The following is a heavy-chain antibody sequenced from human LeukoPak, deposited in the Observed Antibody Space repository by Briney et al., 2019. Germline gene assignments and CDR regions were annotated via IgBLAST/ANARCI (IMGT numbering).Heavy chain of an antibody. V-gene: IGHV3-30*02. CDR2: IRYDGSNK. J-gene: IGHJ6*03. Sequence: GGSLRLFCAASGFTFSNYGMHWVRQTPGKGLEWVAFIRYDGSNKYYADSVKGRFTISRDNSKNTLYLQMNSLRAEDTAVYYCAKNIAAADSSGYYYYYMDVWGKGTTVTVSS. CDR1: GFTFSNYG. D-gene: IGHD6-13*01. CDR3: AKNIAAADSSGYYYYYMDV.